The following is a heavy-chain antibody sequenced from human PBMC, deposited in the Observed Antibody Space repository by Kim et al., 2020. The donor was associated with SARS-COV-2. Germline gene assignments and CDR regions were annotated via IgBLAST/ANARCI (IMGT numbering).Heavy chain of an antibody. Sequence: GESLKISCKGSGYSFTSYWIGWVRQMPGKGLEWMGIIYPCDSDTRYSPSFQGQVTISADKSISTAYLQWSSLKASDTAMYYCARLGEYYDSSGYYLYYFDYWGQGTLVTVSS. D-gene: IGHD3-22*01. CDR3: ARLGEYYDSSGYYLYYFDY. CDR2: IYPCDSDT. CDR1: GYSFTSYW. J-gene: IGHJ4*02. V-gene: IGHV5-51*01.